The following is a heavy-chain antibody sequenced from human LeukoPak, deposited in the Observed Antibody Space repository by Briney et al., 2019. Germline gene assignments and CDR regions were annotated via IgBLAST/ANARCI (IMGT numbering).Heavy chain of an antibody. CDR3: AREQYSPAGRTFYYYYMDV. Sequence: ASVKVSCKASGYTFTSYGISWVRQAPGQGLEWMGWISAYNGNTNYAQKLQGRVTMTTDTSTSTAYMELRSLRSDDTAVYYCAREQYSPAGRTFYYYYMDVWGKGTTVTVSS. CDR2: ISAYNGNT. D-gene: IGHD6-13*01. CDR1: GYTFTSYG. J-gene: IGHJ6*03. V-gene: IGHV1-18*01.